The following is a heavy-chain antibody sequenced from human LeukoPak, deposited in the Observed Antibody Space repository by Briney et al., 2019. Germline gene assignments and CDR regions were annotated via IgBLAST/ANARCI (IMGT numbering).Heavy chain of an antibody. J-gene: IGHJ3*02. CDR3: AKDPFPALRYAFDI. D-gene: IGHD2-21*01. CDR2: ISWNSGSI. Sequence: QSGRSLRLSCAASGFTFDDYAMHWVRQAPGKGLEWVSGISWNSGSIGYADSVKGRFTISRDNAKNSLYLQMNSLRAEDMALYYCAKDPFPALRYAFDIWGQGTMVTVSS. CDR1: GFTFDDYA. V-gene: IGHV3-9*03.